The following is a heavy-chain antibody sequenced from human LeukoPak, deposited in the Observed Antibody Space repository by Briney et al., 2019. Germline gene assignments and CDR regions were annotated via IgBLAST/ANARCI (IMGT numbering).Heavy chain of an antibody. J-gene: IGHJ4*02. D-gene: IGHD6-19*01. CDR1: GFTLSSKY. CDR2: IYSGGRT. CDR3: ARGAVAGSFDY. Sequence: GGALRLSCAASGFTLSSKYMSWGRQGPGKGVEWVSVIYSGGRTYYTETVKGRCTIYKDNCEKTQYLQMSSLRAEDTAVYYCARGAVAGSFDYWGQGTLVTVSS. V-gene: IGHV3-66*01.